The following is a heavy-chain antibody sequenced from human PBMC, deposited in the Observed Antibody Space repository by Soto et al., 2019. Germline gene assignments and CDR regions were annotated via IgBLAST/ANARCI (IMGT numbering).Heavy chain of an antibody. J-gene: IGHJ5*02. CDR3: ARANPPLIVVVPAESNWFDP. Sequence: ASVKVSCKASGYTFTSYGISWVRQAPGQGLEWVGWISAYNGNTNYAQKLQGRVTMTTDTSTSTAYMELRSLRSDDTAVYYCARANPPLIVVVPAESNWFDPWGQGTLVTVSS. CDR1: GYTFTSYG. D-gene: IGHD3-22*01. V-gene: IGHV1-18*04. CDR2: ISAYNGNT.